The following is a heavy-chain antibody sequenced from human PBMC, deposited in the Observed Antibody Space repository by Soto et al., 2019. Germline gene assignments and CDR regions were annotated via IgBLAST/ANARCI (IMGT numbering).Heavy chain of an antibody. Sequence: GGSLRLSCAASGFTVSSNYMSWVRQAPGKGLEWVSVIYSGGSTYYADSVKGRFTISRDNSKNMLYLQMNSLIAEDTAVYYCASLGDLGPFDYWGQGTLVTVSS. J-gene: IGHJ4*02. CDR3: ASLGDLGPFDY. D-gene: IGHD3-16*01. CDR2: IYSGGST. CDR1: GFTVSSNY. V-gene: IGHV3-66*02.